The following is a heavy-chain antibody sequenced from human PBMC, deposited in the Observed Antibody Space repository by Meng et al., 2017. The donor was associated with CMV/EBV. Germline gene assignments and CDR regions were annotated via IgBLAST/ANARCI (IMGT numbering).Heavy chain of an antibody. Sequence: SAQGLLRSHSTLSTPLLVLGCSISSSSYSWGWLRQPPGKGLGWIGSIYYSGSTYYNPSLKSRVTISVDTSKNQFSLKLSSVTAADTAVYYCARDYGDLRQDYWGQGTLVTVSS. J-gene: IGHJ4*02. CDR1: GCSISSSSYS. D-gene: IGHD4-17*01. CDR2: IYYSGST. V-gene: IGHV4-39*07. CDR3: ARDYGDLRQDY.